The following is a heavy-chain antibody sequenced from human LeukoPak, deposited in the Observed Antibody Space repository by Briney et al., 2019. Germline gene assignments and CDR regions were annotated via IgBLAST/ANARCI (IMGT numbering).Heavy chain of an antibody. V-gene: IGHV7-4-1*02. CDR3: AGRYSSSWYWGYMDV. J-gene: IGHJ6*03. D-gene: IGHD6-13*01. Sequence: ASVKVSCKASGYTFTSYAMNWVRQAPGQGLEWMGWINTNTGNPTYAQGFTGRFVFSLDTSVSTAYLQISSLEAEDTAVYYCAGRYSSSWYWGYMDVWGKGTTVTVSS. CDR2: INTNTGNP. CDR1: GYTFTSYA.